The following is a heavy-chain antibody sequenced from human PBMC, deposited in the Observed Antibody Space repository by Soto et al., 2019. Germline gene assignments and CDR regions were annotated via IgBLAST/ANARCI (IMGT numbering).Heavy chain of an antibody. D-gene: IGHD6-19*01. Sequence: GGSLRLSCAASGFTFSSYAMSWVRQAPGKGLEWVSAISGSGGSTYYADSVKGRFTISRDNSKNTLYLQMNSLRAEDTAVYYCAKDSSGWPSTPAEYFQHWGQGTLVTVSS. J-gene: IGHJ1*01. CDR1: GFTFSSYA. CDR2: ISGSGGST. CDR3: AKDSSGWPSTPAEYFQH. V-gene: IGHV3-23*01.